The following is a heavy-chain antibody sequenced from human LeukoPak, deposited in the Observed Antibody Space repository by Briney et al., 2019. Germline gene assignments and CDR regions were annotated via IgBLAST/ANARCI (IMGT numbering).Heavy chain of an antibody. CDR3: ARRLGLSRAFDI. J-gene: IGHJ3*02. CDR2: IYYSGST. D-gene: IGHD2/OR15-2a*01. Sequence: PSETLSLTCTVSGGSISSSSYYWGWIRQPPGKGLEWIGSIYYSGSTYYNPSLKSRVTISVDTSKNQFSLKLSSVTAADTAVYYCARRLGLSRAFDIWGQGTMVTVSS. V-gene: IGHV4-39*01. CDR1: GGSISSSSYY.